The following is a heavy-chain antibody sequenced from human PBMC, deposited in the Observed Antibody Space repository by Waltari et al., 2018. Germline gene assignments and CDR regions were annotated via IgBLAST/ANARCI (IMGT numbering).Heavy chain of an antibody. CDR1: GFIFSTYW. CDR3: ARDHYYSKDV. V-gene: IGHV3-74*01. CDR2: SDNGEGSVT. J-gene: IGHJ6*04. Sequence: EVQLVESGGGLVQPGGSLRPSCEASGFIFSTYWMHWFRKAPGNGLVWVSRSDNGEGSVTSYADSVKGRFTISIDNAKNTLYLQMNSLRAEDTGVYYCARDHYYSKDVWGTGTTVTVSS.